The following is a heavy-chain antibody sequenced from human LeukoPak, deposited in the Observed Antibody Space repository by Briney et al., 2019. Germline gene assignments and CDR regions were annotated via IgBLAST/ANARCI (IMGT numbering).Heavy chain of an antibody. Sequence: ASVKVSCKLSGYTFTDSYIHWVRQAPGVGLQWMGWISPNNGDTKYAEDFQDRVTMTRDTSISTAYMELTGLTPDDTAVYYCVRSPIGASAYWGRGTLVTVSS. D-gene: IGHD3-10*01. J-gene: IGHJ4*02. CDR3: VRSPIGASAY. CDR2: ISPNNGDT. CDR1: GYTFTDSY. V-gene: IGHV1-2*02.